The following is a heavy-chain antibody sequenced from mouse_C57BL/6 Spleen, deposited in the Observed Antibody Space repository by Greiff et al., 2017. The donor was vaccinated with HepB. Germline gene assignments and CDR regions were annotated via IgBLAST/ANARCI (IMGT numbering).Heavy chain of an antibody. J-gene: IGHJ1*03. D-gene: IGHD1-1*01. CDR3: ARQIITTVVAPSYWYFDV. CDR2: ISSGGSYT. V-gene: IGHV5-6*01. CDR1: GFTFSSYG. Sequence: EVMLVESGGDLVKPGGSLKLSCAASGFTFSSYGMSWVRQTPDKRLEWVATISSGGSYTYYPDSVKGRFTISRDNAKNTLYLQMSSLKSEDTAMYYCARQIITTVVAPSYWYFDVWGTGTTVTVSS.